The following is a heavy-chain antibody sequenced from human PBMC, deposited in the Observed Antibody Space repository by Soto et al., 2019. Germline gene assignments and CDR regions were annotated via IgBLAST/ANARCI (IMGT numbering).Heavy chain of an antibody. CDR2: INHSGST. Sequence: SETLSLTCAVYGGSFSGYYWSWIRQPPGKGLEWIGEINHSGSTNYNPSLKSRVTISVDTSKNQFSLKLSSVTAADTAVYYCARTGIVATINTRTYYFDYWGQGTLVTVSS. CDR1: GGSFSGYY. CDR3: ARTGIVATINTRTYYFDY. V-gene: IGHV4-34*01. J-gene: IGHJ4*02. D-gene: IGHD5-12*01.